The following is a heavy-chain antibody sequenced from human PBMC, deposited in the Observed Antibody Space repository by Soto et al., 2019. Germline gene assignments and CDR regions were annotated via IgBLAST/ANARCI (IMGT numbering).Heavy chain of an antibody. J-gene: IGHJ5*02. CDR3: ARGEGQQLAYNWFDP. D-gene: IGHD6-13*01. CDR2: IIPIFGTA. Sequence: QVQLVQSGAEVKKPGSSVKVSCKASGGTFSSYAISWVRQAPGQGLEWMGEIIPIFGTANYAQKFKGRVTITADESTSTAYMELSSLRSEETAVYYCARGEGQQLAYNWFDPWGQGTLVTVSS. CDR1: GGTFSSYA. V-gene: IGHV1-69*01.